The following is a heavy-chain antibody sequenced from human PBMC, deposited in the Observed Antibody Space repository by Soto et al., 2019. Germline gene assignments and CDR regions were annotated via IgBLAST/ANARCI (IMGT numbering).Heavy chain of an antibody. CDR1: GFTFSSYA. CDR3: AKDRKSGSGWYWDY. V-gene: IGHV3-23*01. CDR2: ISGSGGST. D-gene: IGHD6-19*01. J-gene: IGHJ4*02. Sequence: GGSLRLSCAVSGFTFSSYAMSWIRQAPGKGLEWVSGISGSGGSTYSADSVKGRFTISRDNSKNTLYLQMNSLRAEDTAVYYCAKDRKSGSGWYWDYWGQGTLVTVSS.